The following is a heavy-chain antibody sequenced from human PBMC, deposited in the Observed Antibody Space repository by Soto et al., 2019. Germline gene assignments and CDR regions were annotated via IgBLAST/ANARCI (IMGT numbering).Heavy chain of an antibody. CDR3: AREGCSSTSCYPPYYYYGMDV. J-gene: IGHJ6*02. D-gene: IGHD2-2*01. Sequence: GGSLRLSCAASGFTFSSHGMHWVRQAPAKGLEWVAFIWYDGSQRNCVDSVKGRFTISRDNSKNTLDLQMNSLSVEDTGVYYCAREGCSSTSCYPPYYYYGMDVWGQGTTVTVS. CDR1: GFTFSSHG. V-gene: IGHV3-33*01. CDR2: IWYDGSQR.